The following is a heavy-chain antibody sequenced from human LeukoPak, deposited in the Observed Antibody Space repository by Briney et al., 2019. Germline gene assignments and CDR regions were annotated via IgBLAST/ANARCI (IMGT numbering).Heavy chain of an antibody. J-gene: IGHJ4*02. CDR3: ARVRGHVDTAMAFDY. CDR1: GGSISSGGYY. CDR2: IYYSGST. D-gene: IGHD5-18*01. V-gene: IGHV4-31*03. Sequence: SQTLSLTCTVSGGSISSGGYYWSWIRQHPGKGLEWIGYIYYSGSTYYNPSLKSRVTISVDTSKNQFSLKLSSVTAADTAVYYCARVRGHVDTAMAFDYWGQGTLVTVSS.